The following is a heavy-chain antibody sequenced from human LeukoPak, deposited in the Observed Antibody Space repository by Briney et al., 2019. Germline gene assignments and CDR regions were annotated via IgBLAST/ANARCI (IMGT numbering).Heavy chain of an antibody. D-gene: IGHD3-10*01. CDR3: ARQAQRRPGFDY. CDR2: INHSGST. V-gene: IGHV4-39*01. CDR1: GGSISSSSYY. J-gene: IGHJ4*02. Sequence: PSETLSLTCTVSGGSISSSSYYWSWIRQPPGKGLEWIGEINHSGSTNYNPSLKSRVTISVDTSKNQFSLKLSSVTAADTAVYYCARQAQRRPGFDYWGQGTLVTVSS.